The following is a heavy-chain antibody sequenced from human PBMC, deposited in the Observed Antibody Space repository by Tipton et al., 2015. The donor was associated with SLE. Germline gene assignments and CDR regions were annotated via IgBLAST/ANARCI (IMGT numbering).Heavy chain of an antibody. Sequence: VQLVQSGPEVKKPGESLKISCKVSGYSFTSYWIGWVRQLPGRGLEWMGIIYPGDSDTRYSPSFQGQVTISADTSITTAYLQWSSLKASDTAMYYCARSSGAAAGYNWCDPWGQGTLVTVSS. CDR2: IYPGDSDT. J-gene: IGHJ5*02. CDR1: GYSFTSYW. CDR3: ARSSGAAAGYNWCDP. V-gene: IGHV5-51*03. D-gene: IGHD6-13*01.